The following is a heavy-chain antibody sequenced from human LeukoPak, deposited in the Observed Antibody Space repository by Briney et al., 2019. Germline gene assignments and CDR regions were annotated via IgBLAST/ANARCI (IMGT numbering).Heavy chain of an antibody. Sequence: GGSLRLSCAASGFTFSSYGMHWVRQAPGKGLEWVAFIRYDGSNKYYADSVKGRFTISRDNSKNTLYLQMNSLRADDTAMYYCAKNDYGDQYFDYWGQGTLVTVSS. D-gene: IGHD4-17*01. J-gene: IGHJ4*02. CDR2: IRYDGSNK. CDR1: GFTFSSYG. CDR3: AKNDYGDQYFDY. V-gene: IGHV3-30*02.